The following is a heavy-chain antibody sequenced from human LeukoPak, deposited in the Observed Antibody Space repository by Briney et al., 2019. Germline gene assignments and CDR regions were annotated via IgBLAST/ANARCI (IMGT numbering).Heavy chain of an antibody. D-gene: IGHD2-21*01. CDR3: ARRVIAVGLDY. Sequence: QPGGSLRLSCEASGFTFSSYWMSWVRQAPGKGLEWVANIKQDGSEKKYLDSVEGRFTISRDNAKNSMYLQMNSLRAEDTAVYYCARRVIAVGLDYWGQGTLVTVSS. V-gene: IGHV3-7*01. J-gene: IGHJ4*02. CDR2: IKQDGSEK. CDR1: GFTFSSYW.